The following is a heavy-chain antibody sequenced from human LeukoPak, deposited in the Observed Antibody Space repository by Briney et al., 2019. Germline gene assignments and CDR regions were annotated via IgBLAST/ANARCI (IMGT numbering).Heavy chain of an antibody. V-gene: IGHV3-30-3*01. CDR1: GFTFSSFA. J-gene: IGHJ5*02. CDR3: ARDQPGSGGSWFDP. Sequence: PGRSLRLSCAASGFTFSSFAIHWVRQTPGKGLEWVGAISHDGNNKFYADSLKGRFTISRDDSKNTLYLQMSSLRPDDTAVYYCARDQPGSGGSWFDPWGQGTLVTVSS. CDR2: ISHDGNNK. D-gene: IGHD3-10*01.